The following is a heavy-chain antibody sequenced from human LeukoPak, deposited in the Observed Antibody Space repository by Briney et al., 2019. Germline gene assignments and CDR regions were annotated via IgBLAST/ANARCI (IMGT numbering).Heavy chain of an antibody. CDR3: ARGRTGYSSSRPYYYYYMDV. D-gene: IGHD6-13*01. Sequence: SETLSLTCTVSGGSISSYYWSWIRQPAGKGLEWIGRIYTSGSTNYNPSLKSRVTMSVDTSKNQFSLKLSSVTAADTAVYYCARGRTGYSSSRPYYYYYMDVWGKGTTVTISS. J-gene: IGHJ6*03. V-gene: IGHV4-4*07. CDR1: GGSISSYY. CDR2: IYTSGST.